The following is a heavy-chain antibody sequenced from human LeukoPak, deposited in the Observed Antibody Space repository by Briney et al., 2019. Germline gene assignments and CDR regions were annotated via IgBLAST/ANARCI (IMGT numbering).Heavy chain of an antibody. CDR1: GGSISGYY. D-gene: IGHD6-13*01. Sequence: PSETLSLTCTVSGGSISGYYWSWIRQPAGKGREWIGRIYTSGNTNYNPSLRSRVTMSLDTSKSQFSLKLSSVTAADTAVYYCARDGAGTSGWFDPWGPGNLVTV. V-gene: IGHV4-4*07. CDR3: ARDGAGTSGWFDP. J-gene: IGHJ5*02. CDR2: IYTSGNT.